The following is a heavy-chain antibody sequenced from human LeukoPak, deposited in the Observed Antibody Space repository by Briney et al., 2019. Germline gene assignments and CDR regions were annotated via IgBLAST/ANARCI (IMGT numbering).Heavy chain of an antibody. V-gene: IGHV1-24*01. Sequence: GASVKVSCKASGYTFTGYYMHWVRQAPGKGLEWMGGFDPEDGETIYAQKFQGRVTMTEDTSTDTAYMELSSLRSEDTAVYYCATGGRRDSSGWSNFDYWGQGTLVTVSS. CDR1: GYTFTGYY. D-gene: IGHD6-19*01. CDR3: ATGGRRDSSGWSNFDY. J-gene: IGHJ4*02. CDR2: FDPEDGET.